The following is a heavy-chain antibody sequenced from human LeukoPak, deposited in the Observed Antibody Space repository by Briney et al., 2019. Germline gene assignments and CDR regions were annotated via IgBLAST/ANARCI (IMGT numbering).Heavy chain of an antibody. V-gene: IGHV3-13*01. CDR3: TRDRHGMAV. Sequence: GRSLRLSCAASGFTLSDYDMHWVRRGTGKGLEWVSAIGAAGDTYYQGSVKGRFTISRDEAKNFLYLQMNGLRVEDTAVYYCTRDRHGMAVWGQGTTVTVSS. CDR2: IGAAGDT. J-gene: IGHJ6*02. CDR1: GFTLSDYD.